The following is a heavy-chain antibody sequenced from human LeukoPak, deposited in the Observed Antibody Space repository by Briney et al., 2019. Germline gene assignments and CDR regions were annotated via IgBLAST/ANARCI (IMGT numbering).Heavy chain of an antibody. D-gene: IGHD5-24*01. CDR2: INPSGGSK. V-gene: IGHV1-46*01. Sequence: GASVTVSFKASGYTFTSYYMHWVRQAPGQGLEWMGIINPSGGSKNYAQKFQGRVTITRDTYTNTVHMALSSLRSTDTAVSYSAGDVGDGYAEDYWGQGNLVTVSS. CDR3: AGDVGDGYAEDY. CDR1: GYTFTSYY. J-gene: IGHJ4*02.